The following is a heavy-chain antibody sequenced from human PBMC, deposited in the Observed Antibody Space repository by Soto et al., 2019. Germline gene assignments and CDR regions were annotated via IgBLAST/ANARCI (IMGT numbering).Heavy chain of an antibody. CDR1: GVRFSRYG. CDR2: ISFDGTNK. Sequence: GGSLRLSCAASGVRFSRYGMHWVRQAPGKGLEWVAEISFDGTNKYYAESVKGRFSVSRDNANNTLHLEMNSLGPEDTAVYFCATGRSTRFDPWGQGTLVTVSS. J-gene: IGHJ5*02. D-gene: IGHD3-10*01. CDR3: ATGRSTRFDP. V-gene: IGHV3-30*03.